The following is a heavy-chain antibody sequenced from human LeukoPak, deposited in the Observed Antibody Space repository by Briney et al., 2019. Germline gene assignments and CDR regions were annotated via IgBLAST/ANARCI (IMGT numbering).Heavy chain of an antibody. CDR3: ARDRDYGSGSYYTALGY. J-gene: IGHJ4*02. Sequence: GGSLRLSCAASGFTFSSYGMSWVRQAPGKGLEWVSGIRSSGDSTYYADSVKGRITISRDNSKNTLYLQMNSLRAEDTAVYYCARDRDYGSGSYYTALGYWGQGTLVTVSS. CDR1: GFTFSSYG. CDR2: IRSSGDST. V-gene: IGHV3-23*01. D-gene: IGHD3-10*01.